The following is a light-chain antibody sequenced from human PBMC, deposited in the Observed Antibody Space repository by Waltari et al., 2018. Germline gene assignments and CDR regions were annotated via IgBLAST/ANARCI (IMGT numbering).Light chain of an antibody. V-gene: IGKV3-11*01. CDR3: QQRFT. Sequence: EIVLTQSPATLSLSPGERATLSCRASQSVSSYLAWYQQKPGQAPRLLIYDASNRATGIPARFSGSWSGTDFTLTISSLEPEDFAVYYCQQRFTFGPGTKVDIK. CDR2: DAS. CDR1: QSVSSY. J-gene: IGKJ3*01.